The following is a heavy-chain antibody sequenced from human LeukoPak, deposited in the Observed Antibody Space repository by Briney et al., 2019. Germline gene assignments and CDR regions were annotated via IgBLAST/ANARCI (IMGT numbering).Heavy chain of an antibody. CDR1: GFTFDNFA. J-gene: IGHJ4*02. V-gene: IGHV3-23*01. Sequence: GGSLRLSCAPSGFTFDNFAITWVRQAPGKGLGLVSEITGSGGRTYYADSVKGRFTISRDNSKNTLYPQMNSLRAEDTAIYYSARELFDFDYWGQGTLVTVSS. D-gene: IGHD3-10*01. CDR3: ARELFDFDY. CDR2: ITGSGGRT.